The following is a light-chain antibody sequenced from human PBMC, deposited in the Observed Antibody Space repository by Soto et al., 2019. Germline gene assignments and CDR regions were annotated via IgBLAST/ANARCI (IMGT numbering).Light chain of an antibody. CDR3: SSYTSSSTFVV. V-gene: IGLV2-14*01. CDR2: DVS. Sequence: QSALTQPASVSGSHGQSITISCTGTSSDVGGYNYVSWYQQHPGKAPKLMIYDVSNRPSGVSNRFSGSKSGNTASLTISGLQAEDEADYYCSSYTSSSTFVVFGGGTKRAVL. J-gene: IGLJ2*01. CDR1: SSDVGGYNY.